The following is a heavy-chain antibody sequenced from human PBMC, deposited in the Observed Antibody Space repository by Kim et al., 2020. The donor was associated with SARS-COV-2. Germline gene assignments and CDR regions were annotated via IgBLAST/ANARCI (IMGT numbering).Heavy chain of an antibody. J-gene: IGHJ4*02. CDR3: ARVSDYGGNGGGFDY. D-gene: IGHD4-17*01. V-gene: IGHV1-18*01. CDR1: GYTFTSYG. Sequence: ASVKVSCKASGYTFTSYGISWVRQAPGQGLEWMGWISAYNGNTNYAQKLQGRVTMTTDTSTSTAYMELRSLRSDDTAVYYCARVSDYGGNGGGFDYWGQGTLVTVSS. CDR2: ISAYNGNT.